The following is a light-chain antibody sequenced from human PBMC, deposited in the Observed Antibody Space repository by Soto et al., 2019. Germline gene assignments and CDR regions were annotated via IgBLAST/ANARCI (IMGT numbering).Light chain of an antibody. Sequence: EIVLTQSPATLSLSPGERATISCRASRSVRSYLAWYQQKPGQAPRLLIYDASNRDAGIPARFSGSGSETNFTLTISNLEPEDFAVYYCQQRYAWPPITFGQGTRLEIK. CDR3: QQRYAWPPIT. V-gene: IGKV3-11*01. J-gene: IGKJ5*01. CDR2: DAS. CDR1: RSVRSY.